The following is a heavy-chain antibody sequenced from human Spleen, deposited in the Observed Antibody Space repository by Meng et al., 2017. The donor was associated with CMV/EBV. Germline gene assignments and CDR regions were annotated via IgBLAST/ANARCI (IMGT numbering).Heavy chain of an antibody. V-gene: IGHV3-23*01. D-gene: IGHD3-3*01. Sequence: GESLKISCAASGFTFDEYAMHWVLQAPGKGLEWVSAISGSGGSTYYADSVKGRFTISRDNSKNTLYLQMSLLRAEDTAVYYCVSPASTYYDFWSGYYLPLDVWGQGTTVTVSS. J-gene: IGHJ6*02. CDR2: ISGSGGST. CDR3: VSPASTYYDFWSGYYLPLDV. CDR1: GFTFDEYA.